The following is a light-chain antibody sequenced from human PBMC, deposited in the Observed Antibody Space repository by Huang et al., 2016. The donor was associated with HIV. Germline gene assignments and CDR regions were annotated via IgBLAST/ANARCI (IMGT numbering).Light chain of an antibody. Sequence: IVLTQSPATLSLSPGERAPLSCTASQSVRSYLAWYQQKPGQAPRLLIYDASSRATGIPARFSGSGSGTDFTLTISNLQSEDFAVYYCQQRSAWPLTFGGGTKVEI. CDR2: DAS. CDR1: QSVRSY. J-gene: IGKJ4*01. CDR3: QQRSAWPLT. V-gene: IGKV3-11*01.